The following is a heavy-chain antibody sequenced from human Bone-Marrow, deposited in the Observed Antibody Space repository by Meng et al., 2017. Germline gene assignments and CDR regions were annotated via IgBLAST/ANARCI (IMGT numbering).Heavy chain of an antibody. D-gene: IGHD3-10*01. CDR3: AKVPLLTVYYGSGSYYNADDAFDI. CDR1: GGSISSYY. V-gene: IGHV4-59*01. CDR2: IYYSGST. J-gene: IGHJ3*02. Sequence: SETLSLTCTVSGGSISSYYWSWIRQPPGKGLEWIGYIYYSGSTNYNPSLKSRVTISVDTSKNQFSLKLSSVTAADTAVYYCAKVPLLTVYYGSGSYYNADDAFDIWGQGTMVTVSS.